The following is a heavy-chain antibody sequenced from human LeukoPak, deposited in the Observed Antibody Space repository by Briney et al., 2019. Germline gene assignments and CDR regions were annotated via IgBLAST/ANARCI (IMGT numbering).Heavy chain of an antibody. CDR1: GYTFTSYG. Sequence: ASVKVSCKASGYTFTSYGISWVRQAPGQGLEWMGWISAYNGNTIYAQKLQGRVTMTTDTSTSTAYMELRSLRSDDTAVYYCAGLGFGELLTHIDYWGQGTLVTVSS. V-gene: IGHV1-18*01. CDR3: AGLGFGELLTHIDY. CDR2: ISAYNGNT. J-gene: IGHJ4*02. D-gene: IGHD3-10*01.